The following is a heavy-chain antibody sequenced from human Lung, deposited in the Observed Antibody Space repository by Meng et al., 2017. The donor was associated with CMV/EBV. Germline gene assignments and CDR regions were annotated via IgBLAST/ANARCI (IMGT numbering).Heavy chain of an antibody. J-gene: IGHJ4*02. CDR1: GFTFSTYW. D-gene: IGHD3-22*01. CDR3: ATSSSGFFDY. V-gene: IGHV3-7*01. CDR2: INQGGSEK. Sequence: GESLKISCAASGFTFSTYWMSWVRQAPGRGLEWVANINQGGSEKYYVASVMGRFTVSRDNAKNLLYLQMNSLRAEDTAIYYCATSSSGFFDYWGQGALVTVSS.